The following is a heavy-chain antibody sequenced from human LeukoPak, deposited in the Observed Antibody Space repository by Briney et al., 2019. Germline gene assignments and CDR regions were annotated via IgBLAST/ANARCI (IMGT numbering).Heavy chain of an antibody. CDR1: GGSFSGYY. J-gene: IGHJ4*02. CDR3: ARGAKRWLQLGSVYFDY. Sequence: PSETLSLTRAVYGGSFSGYYWSWIRQPPGKGLEWIGEINHSGSTNYNPSLKSRVTISVDTSKNQFSLKLSSVTAADTAVYYCARGAKRWLQLGSVYFDYWGQGTLVTVSS. D-gene: IGHD5-24*01. CDR2: INHSGST. V-gene: IGHV4-34*01.